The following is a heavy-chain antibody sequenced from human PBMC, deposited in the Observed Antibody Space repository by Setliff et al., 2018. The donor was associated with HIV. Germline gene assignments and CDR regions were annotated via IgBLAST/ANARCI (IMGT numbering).Heavy chain of an antibody. CDR3: AKNSVQMYYYDSSGSTYFDY. D-gene: IGHD3-22*01. CDR1: GFTFSDSA. Sequence: PGGSLRLSCAASGFTFSDSAMHWVRQASGKGLEWVGRIRSKANSYATTYAASVKGRFTISRDDSKNTAYLQMNSLKVEDTAVYYCAKNSVQMYYYDSSGSTYFDYWGQGTLVTVSS. V-gene: IGHV3-73*01. J-gene: IGHJ4*02. CDR2: IRSKANSYAT.